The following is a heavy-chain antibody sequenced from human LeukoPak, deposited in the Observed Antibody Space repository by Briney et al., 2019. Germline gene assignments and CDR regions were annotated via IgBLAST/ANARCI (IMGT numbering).Heavy chain of an antibody. V-gene: IGHV3-74*01. CDR2: INSDGRTT. D-gene: IGHD3-22*01. Sequence: QPGGSLRLSCAASGITFSNNWMHWVRQAPGKGLVWVSRINSDGRTTTYADSVKGRFTISRDNAKNTLYLQMNSLRAEDTAVYYCAMIKEGWGQGTLVTVSS. J-gene: IGHJ4*02. CDR3: AMIKEG. CDR1: GITFSNNW.